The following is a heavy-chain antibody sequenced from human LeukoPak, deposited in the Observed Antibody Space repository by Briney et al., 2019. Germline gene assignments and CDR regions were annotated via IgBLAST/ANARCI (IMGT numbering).Heavy chain of an antibody. CDR3: TRERVIYGSRSDFDY. V-gene: IGHV3-49*04. D-gene: IGHD3-10*01. J-gene: IGHJ4*02. Sequence: GGSLRLSCATAGFSFNRYSLIWVRQAPGKGLEWVGFIRSKAYGGTTEYAASVRGRFTISRDDSKSIAYLQMNSLKTEDTAVYFCTRERVIYGSRSDFDYWGQGTLVTVSS. CDR2: IRSKAYGGTT. CDR1: GFSFNRYS.